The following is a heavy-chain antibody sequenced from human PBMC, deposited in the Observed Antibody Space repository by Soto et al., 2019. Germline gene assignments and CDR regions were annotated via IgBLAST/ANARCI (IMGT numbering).Heavy chain of an antibody. V-gene: IGHV4-59*01. CDR1: GGSISSYY. D-gene: IGHD3-10*01. CDR2: IYYSGST. J-gene: IGHJ6*02. Sequence: ETLSLTCTVSGGSISSYYWSWIRQPPGKGLEWIGYIYYSGSTNYNPSLKSRVTISVDTSKNQFSLKLSSVTAADTAVYYCARMGSVYYYYGMDVWGQGTTVTVSS. CDR3: ARMGSVYYYYGMDV.